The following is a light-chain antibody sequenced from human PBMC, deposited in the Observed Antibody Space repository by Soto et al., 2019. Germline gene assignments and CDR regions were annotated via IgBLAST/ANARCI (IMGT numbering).Light chain of an antibody. Sequence: EIVLTQSPGTLSLSPGERATIYCRASQSVSSSYLAWYQQKPGQAPRLLIYGASSRATGIPDRFSGSGSGTDFTLTISRLEPEDFAVYYCQQSVTFGGGTKVDIK. CDR2: GAS. CDR3: QQSVT. CDR1: QSVSSSY. J-gene: IGKJ4*01. V-gene: IGKV3-20*01.